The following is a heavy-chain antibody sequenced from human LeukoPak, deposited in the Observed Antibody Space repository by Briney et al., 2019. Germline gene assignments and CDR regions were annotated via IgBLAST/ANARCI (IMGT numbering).Heavy chain of an antibody. V-gene: IGHV4-31*03. J-gene: IGHJ6*03. Sequence: SETLSLTCTVSGGSISSGGYYWSWIRQHPGKGLEWIGYIYCSGSTYYNPSLKSRVTISGDTSKNQFSLKLSAVTAAGTAVYYCARGLYDFWSGYHMDVWGKGTTVTVSS. CDR2: IYCSGST. CDR3: ARGLYDFWSGYHMDV. CDR1: GGSISSGGYY. D-gene: IGHD3-3*01.